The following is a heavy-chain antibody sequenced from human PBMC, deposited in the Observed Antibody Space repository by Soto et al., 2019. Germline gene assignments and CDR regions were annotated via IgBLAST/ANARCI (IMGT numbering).Heavy chain of an antibody. V-gene: IGHV3-48*04. CDR1: GFTFSSYG. D-gene: IGHD5-18*01. Sequence: PGGSLRLSCAASGFTFSSYGMHWIRQAPGKGLEWVSYISSSGSTIFYADSVKGRFTISRDNAKNSLYLQMNSLRAEDTAVYYCARGAAMAYGMDVWGQGTTVTVSS. J-gene: IGHJ6*02. CDR3: ARGAAMAYGMDV. CDR2: ISSSGSTI.